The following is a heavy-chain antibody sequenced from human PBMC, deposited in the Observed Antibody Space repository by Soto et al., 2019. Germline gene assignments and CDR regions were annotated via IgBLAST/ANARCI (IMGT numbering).Heavy chain of an antibody. Sequence: SETLSLTCTVSGGSINSGGYYWSWIRQHPGKGLEWIGYIYYSGSTYYNPSLKSRVTISVDTSKNQFSLKLSSVTAADTAVYYCARRIAYCGGDCSPDAFDIWGQGTMVTVSS. J-gene: IGHJ3*02. V-gene: IGHV4-31*03. CDR2: IYYSGST. D-gene: IGHD2-21*02. CDR1: GGSINSGGYY. CDR3: ARRIAYCGGDCSPDAFDI.